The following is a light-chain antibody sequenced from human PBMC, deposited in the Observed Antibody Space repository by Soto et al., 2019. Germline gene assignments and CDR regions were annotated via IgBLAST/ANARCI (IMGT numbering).Light chain of an antibody. J-gene: IGKJ1*01. CDR2: GAS. Sequence: EVVMMQSPATLSVSPGEGATLSCRASQGIGDTLAWYQQKPGQAPRLLIYGASTRASGIPDRFSGSGSGADFTLTISRLEPEDSAVYYCQQYGSSPTWTFGQGTKVDIK. CDR1: QGIGDT. V-gene: IGKV3-20*01. CDR3: QQYGSSPTWT.